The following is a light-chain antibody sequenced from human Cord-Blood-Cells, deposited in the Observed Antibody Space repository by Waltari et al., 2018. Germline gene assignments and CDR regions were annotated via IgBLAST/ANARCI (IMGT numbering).Light chain of an antibody. CDR2: KAS. CDR1: QSISSW. J-gene: IGKJ1*01. Sequence: DIQMLQSPSTLSASVGHSITITCRASQSISSWLAWYQHKPGKAPKPLIYKASSLESGVPSRFSGRGSGAEVTLTISSLQPDDCATYYCQQYNSYSTFGQGTKVEIK. CDR3: QQYNSYST. V-gene: IGKV1-5*03.